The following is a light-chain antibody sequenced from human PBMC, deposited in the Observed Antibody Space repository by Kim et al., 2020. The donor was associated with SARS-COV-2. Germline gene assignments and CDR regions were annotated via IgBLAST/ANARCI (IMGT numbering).Light chain of an antibody. Sequence: GQCIRLCCHRTSGVLGVYNLVTWYQHHPGKAPKLMIFDGSKRPSGVSIRFPGPKSGDTACLTISGLQAENGADYYCSSYTSSSTVVFGGGTKMTVL. CDR2: DGS. CDR1: SGVLGVYNL. V-gene: IGLV2-14*03. CDR3: SSYTSSSTVV. J-gene: IGLJ2*01.